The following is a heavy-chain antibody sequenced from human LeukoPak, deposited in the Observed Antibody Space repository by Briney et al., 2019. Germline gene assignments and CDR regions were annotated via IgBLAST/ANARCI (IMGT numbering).Heavy chain of an antibody. D-gene: IGHD3-10*01. CDR2: IYTSGST. J-gene: IGHJ4*02. V-gene: IGHV4-59*10. CDR1: GGSFSGYY. CDR3: ARLITDHYGSGSYIS. Sequence: SETLSLTCAVYGGSFSGYYWSWIRQPAGKGLEWIGRIYTSGSTNYNPSLKSRVTISVDTSKNQFSLKLSSVTAADTAVYYCARLITDHYGSGSYISWGQGTLVTVSS.